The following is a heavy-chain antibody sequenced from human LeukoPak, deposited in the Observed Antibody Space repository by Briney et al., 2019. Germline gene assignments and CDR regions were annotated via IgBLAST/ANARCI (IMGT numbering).Heavy chain of an antibody. J-gene: IGHJ4*02. Sequence: GEPLQISCQGSGSNFTSYWIGGVRQLPGKGLEWMGIIYPGESDTRYSPSFQGQVTISADKSISTAYLQWSSLKASDTAMYYCARGAARMVEVSTILSFEYWGQGTLVTVSS. V-gene: IGHV5-51*01. CDR1: GSNFTSYW. CDR2: IYPGESDT. CDR3: ARGAARMVEVSTILSFEY. D-gene: IGHD5-24*01.